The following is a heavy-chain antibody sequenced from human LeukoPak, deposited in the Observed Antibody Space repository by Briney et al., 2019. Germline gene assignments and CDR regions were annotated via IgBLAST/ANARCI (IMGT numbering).Heavy chain of an antibody. J-gene: IGHJ4*02. V-gene: IGHV3-21*01. Sequence: GGSLRLSCAASGFTVSSNFMSWVRQAPGKGLEWVSSISNSSSYIYYADSVKGRFTISRDNAENSLYLQMNSLRVEDTAMYYCARDHSGSYYDYFDYWGQGTLVTVSS. CDR2: ISNSSSYI. CDR3: ARDHSGSYYDYFDY. D-gene: IGHD1-26*01. CDR1: GFTVSSNF.